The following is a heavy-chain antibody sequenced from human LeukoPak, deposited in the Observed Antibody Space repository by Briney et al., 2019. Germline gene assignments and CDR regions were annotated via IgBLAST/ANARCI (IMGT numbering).Heavy chain of an antibody. J-gene: IGHJ4*02. CDR1: GGPISSYH. V-gene: IGHV4-59*01. CDR2: IYYSGST. Sequence: SETLSLTCTVSGGPISSYHWSWVRQPPGKGLEWIGYIYYSGSTNYNPSLKSRVTISVDTSKNQFSLRLSSVTAADTAVYYCASGNYYDSSGYYEPKFDYWGQGTLVTVSS. D-gene: IGHD3-22*01. CDR3: ASGNYYDSSGYYEPKFDY.